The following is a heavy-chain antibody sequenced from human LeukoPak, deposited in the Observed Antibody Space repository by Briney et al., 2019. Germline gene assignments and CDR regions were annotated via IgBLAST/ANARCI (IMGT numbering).Heavy chain of an antibody. CDR1: GGSISSYY. Sequence: SETLSLTCTVSGGSISSYYWSWIRQPPGKGLEWIGYIYYSGSTNYNPSLKSRVTISVDTSKNQFSLKLSSVAAADTAVYYCARGRGGYYYYFDYWGQGTLVTVSS. V-gene: IGHV4-59*01. J-gene: IGHJ4*02. CDR2: IYYSGST. CDR3: ARGRGGYYYYFDY. D-gene: IGHD3-22*01.